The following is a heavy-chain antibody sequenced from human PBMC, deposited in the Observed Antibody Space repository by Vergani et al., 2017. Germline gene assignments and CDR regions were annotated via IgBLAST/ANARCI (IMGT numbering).Heavy chain of an antibody. CDR2: INIGGRT. J-gene: IGHJ3*02. D-gene: IGHD4-17*01. CDR3: ARGMTTETTDLDGFDI. Sequence: LVESGGGLVHPGGSLRLSCAASSFSVSSHYMTWVRQAPGKGLEWVSTINIGGRTSYADSVKGRLTLTRDDSKNTLHLQMNSLRPEDTAVYYCARGMTTETTDLDGFDIWGQGTMVSVSS. V-gene: IGHV3-66*02. CDR1: SFSVSSHY.